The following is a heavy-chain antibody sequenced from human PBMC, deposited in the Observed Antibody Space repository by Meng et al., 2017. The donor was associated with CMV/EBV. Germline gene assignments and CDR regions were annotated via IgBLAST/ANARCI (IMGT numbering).Heavy chain of an antibody. Sequence: GESLKISCAASGFTFSSYSMNWVRQAPGKGLEWVSSISSSSSYIYYADSVKGRFTISRDNAKNSLYLQMNSLRAEDTAVYYYARYAGATFAYYYYGMDVWDRGTAVTVSS. CDR1: GFTFSSYS. CDR3: ARYAGATFAYYYYGMDV. D-gene: IGHD1-26*01. J-gene: IGHJ6*02. V-gene: IGHV3-21*01. CDR2: ISSSSSYI.